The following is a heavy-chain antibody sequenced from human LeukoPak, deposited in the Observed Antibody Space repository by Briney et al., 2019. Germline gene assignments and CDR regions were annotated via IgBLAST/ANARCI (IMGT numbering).Heavy chain of an antibody. CDR1: GASISSRNYY. Sequence: SETLSLTCTVSGASISSRNYYWDWIRQPPGKGLEWIGSIYFSGSTYYNPSLKSRVTISVDTSKNLFSLKLSSVTAADTAVYYCARHGVSTGWSLYNWFDPWGQGTLVTVSS. CDR3: ARHGVSTGWSLYNWFDP. CDR2: IYFSGST. V-gene: IGHV4-39*01. J-gene: IGHJ5*02. D-gene: IGHD6-19*01.